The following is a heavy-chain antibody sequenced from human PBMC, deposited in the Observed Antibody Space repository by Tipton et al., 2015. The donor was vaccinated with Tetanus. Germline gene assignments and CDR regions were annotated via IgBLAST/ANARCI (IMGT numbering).Heavy chain of an antibody. V-gene: IGHV4-39*01. Sequence: TLSLTCTVSGGSINSSHHFWGWIRQPPGEGLEWIASVYYDGSAYTNPSLKSRIAISIDTSGSQFSLKVHSVTAADTAFYYCTRHVVEAVPRWFDPWGQGTLVTVSS. CDR2: VYYDGSA. CDR1: GGSINSSHHF. D-gene: IGHD2-2*01. CDR3: TRHVVEAVPRWFDP. J-gene: IGHJ5*02.